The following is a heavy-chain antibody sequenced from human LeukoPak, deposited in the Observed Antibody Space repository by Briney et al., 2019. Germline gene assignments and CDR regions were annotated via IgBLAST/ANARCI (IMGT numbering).Heavy chain of an antibody. V-gene: IGHV5-51*01. CDR3: ARQIAAAGRLDY. D-gene: IGHD6-13*01. CDR2: IYPGDSDT. Sequence: GESLQISCKGSGYSFANYWIGWVRQMPGKGLEWMGTIYPGDSDTRYSPSFQGQVTISVDKSISTAYLQWSSLKASDTAMYYCARQIAAAGRLDYWGQGTLVTVSS. CDR1: GYSFANYW. J-gene: IGHJ4*02.